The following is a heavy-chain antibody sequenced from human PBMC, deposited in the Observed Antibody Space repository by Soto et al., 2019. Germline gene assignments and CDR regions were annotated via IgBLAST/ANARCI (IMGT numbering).Heavy chain of an antibody. V-gene: IGHV3-66*01. J-gene: IGHJ6*03. D-gene: IGHD3-16*02. CDR3: ARDLASLYYYYYMDV. Sequence: GGSLRLSCAASGFTVSSNYMSWVRQAPGKGLEWVSVIYSGGSTYYADSVKGRFTISRDNSKNTLYLQMNSLRAEDTAVYYCARDLASLYYYYYMDVWGKGTTVTVSS. CDR1: GFTVSSNY. CDR2: IYSGGST.